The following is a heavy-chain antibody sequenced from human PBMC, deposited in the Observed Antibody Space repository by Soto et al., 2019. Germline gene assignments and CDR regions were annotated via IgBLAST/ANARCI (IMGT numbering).Heavy chain of an antibody. J-gene: IGHJ6*02. V-gene: IGHV4-38-2*01. CDR1: GYSISRGFY. D-gene: IGHD6-13*01. CDR2: IYHTGNT. CDR3: ASQQVATYRANYYYGLDV. Sequence: SETLSLTCAVSGYSISRGFYWGWIRQSPGKGLEWIGSIYHTGNTYYNASLRSRVTISVDTSKNQFSLKLSSVTAADTAVYYCASQQVATYRANYYYGLDVWGQGTTVTVSS.